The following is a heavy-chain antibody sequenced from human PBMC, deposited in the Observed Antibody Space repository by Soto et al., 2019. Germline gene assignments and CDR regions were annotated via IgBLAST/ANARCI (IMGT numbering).Heavy chain of an antibody. CDR3: ARGGSGYTWFNEF. CDR1: GGLFSSYP. V-gene: IGHV1-69*01. CDR2: IIPVFQTA. Sequence: QEQLVQSGAEVKKPGSSVKVSCTASGGLFSSYPISWVRQVPGQGLAWLGGIIPVFQTAYYTQRFQGRVTITADESTNTAYMELSSLRSEDTAIYYCARGGSGYTWFNEFWGQGTLVTVSS. J-gene: IGHJ4*02. D-gene: IGHD3-22*01.